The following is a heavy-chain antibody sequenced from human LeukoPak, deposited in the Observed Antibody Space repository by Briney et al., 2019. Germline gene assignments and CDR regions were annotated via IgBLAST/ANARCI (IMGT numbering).Heavy chain of an antibody. CDR2: IYTSGST. J-gene: IGHJ4*02. D-gene: IGHD6-13*01. CDR3: ASLPVLSSIAAAIDY. Sequence: SETLSLTCTVSGGSISSYYWSWIRQPAGKGLEWIGRIYTSGSTNYNPSLKGRVTMSVDTSKNQFSLKLSSVTAADTAVYYCASLPVLSSIAAAIDYWGQGTLVTVSS. V-gene: IGHV4-4*07. CDR1: GGSISSYY.